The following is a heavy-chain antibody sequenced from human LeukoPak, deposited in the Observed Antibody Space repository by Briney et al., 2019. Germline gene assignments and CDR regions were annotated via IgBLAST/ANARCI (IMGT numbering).Heavy chain of an antibody. Sequence: PSETLSLTCAVYGGSFSGYYWSWIRQPPGKGLEWIGEINRSGSTNYNPSLKSRVTISVDTSKNQFSLRLSSVTAADTAVYYCARDHSYARSSHPKPQFSYYFDYWGQGTLVTVSS. D-gene: IGHD6-13*01. CDR1: GGSFSGYY. CDR3: ARDHSYARSSHPKPQFSYYFDY. CDR2: INRSGST. V-gene: IGHV4-34*01. J-gene: IGHJ4*02.